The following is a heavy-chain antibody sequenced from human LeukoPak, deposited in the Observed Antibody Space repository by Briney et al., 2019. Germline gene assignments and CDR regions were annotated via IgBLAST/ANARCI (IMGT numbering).Heavy chain of an antibody. CDR3: ARLGSSWYSLL. Sequence: GESLKISCKGSGYKFTTYWIAWMRQMPGQGLGWLGIIYPRDSDTRYSPSFEGQVSISVDTSIDTAYLQWSSVKASDTAMYYCARLGSSWYSLLWGQGTLVTVSS. V-gene: IGHV5-51*01. D-gene: IGHD6-13*01. CDR1: GYKFTTYW. CDR2: IYPRDSDT. J-gene: IGHJ4*02.